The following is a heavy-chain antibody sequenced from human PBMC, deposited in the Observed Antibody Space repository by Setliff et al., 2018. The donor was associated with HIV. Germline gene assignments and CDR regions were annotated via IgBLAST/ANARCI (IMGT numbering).Heavy chain of an antibody. J-gene: IGHJ3*02. CDR1: GDSLNSGGYF. D-gene: IGHD5-12*01. Sequence: PAETMSLTCTLSGDSLNSGGYFWTWIRQRPGKGLDWIGYIYYSWNTSYSPSLKSRLTISLDTSENQFSLKLPSVTAADTAIYSCARGGWIRHAFDIWGQGTLVTVSS. CDR3: ARGGWIRHAFDI. CDR2: IYYSWNT. V-gene: IGHV4-31*03.